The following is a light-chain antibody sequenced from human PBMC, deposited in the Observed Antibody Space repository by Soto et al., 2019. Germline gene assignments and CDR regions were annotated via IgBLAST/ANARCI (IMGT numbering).Light chain of an antibody. CDR1: SSNIGSNT. CDR3: AAWDDSLNGFWV. V-gene: IGLV1-44*01. J-gene: IGLJ3*02. Sequence: QAVVTQPPSASGTPGQRVTISCSGSSSNIGSNTVNWYQQLPGTAPKLLIYSNNQRPSGVPDRFSGSKSGTSASLAISGLQSEDEAEYYCAAWDDSLNGFWVFGGGTQLTVL. CDR2: SNN.